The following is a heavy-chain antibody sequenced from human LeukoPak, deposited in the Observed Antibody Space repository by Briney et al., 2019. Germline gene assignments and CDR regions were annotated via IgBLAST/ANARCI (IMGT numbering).Heavy chain of an antibody. CDR3: ARGTGSLDY. CDR2: TYSRSKWFN. Sequence: SQTLSLTCAFCGDSVSSKSASWHWLRQSPSRGLEWLGRTYSRSKWFNDYAVSVKSRITINPDTSKNQFSLHLSSVTPDDTAVYYCARGTGSLDYWGQGTLVTVSS. J-gene: IGHJ4*02. V-gene: IGHV6-1*01. CDR1: GDSVSSKSAS. D-gene: IGHD1-26*01.